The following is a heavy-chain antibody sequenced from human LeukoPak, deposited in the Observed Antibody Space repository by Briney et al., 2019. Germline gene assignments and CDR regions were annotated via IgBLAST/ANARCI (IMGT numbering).Heavy chain of an antibody. D-gene: IGHD3-22*01. Sequence: PGGSLRLSCAASGFTFSDYWMSWVRQTPGKGLEWVANIKQGGGEIYYVDSVKGRFTISRDNAKNSLYLQMNSLRAEDTAVYYCARDGYYDSSDQLWGQGTLVTVSS. CDR3: ARDGYYDSSDQL. CDR1: GFTFSDYW. V-gene: IGHV3-7*01. CDR2: IKQGGGEI. J-gene: IGHJ4*02.